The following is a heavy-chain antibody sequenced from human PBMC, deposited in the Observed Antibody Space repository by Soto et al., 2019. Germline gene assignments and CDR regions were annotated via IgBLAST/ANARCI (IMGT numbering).Heavy chain of an antibody. J-gene: IGHJ4*02. CDR2: ISRSGRTI. Sequence: QVQLEESGGGLVKPGGSLRLSCAASGFTFSDYYMSWIRQAPGKGLEWVSYISRSGRTIFYAASLKGRFTVSRDNAKNSVCVQMNSLRAEDTAVYYCARDWDNGSYGGSAYWGQGALVIVSS. D-gene: IGHD1-26*01. V-gene: IGHV3-11*01. CDR1: GFTFSDYY. CDR3: ARDWDNGSYGGSAY.